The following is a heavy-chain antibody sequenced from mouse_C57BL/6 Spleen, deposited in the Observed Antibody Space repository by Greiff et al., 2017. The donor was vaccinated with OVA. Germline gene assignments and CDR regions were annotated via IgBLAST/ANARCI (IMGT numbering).Heavy chain of an antibody. CDR3: ERVPTTVVARGYFDV. D-gene: IGHD1-1*01. Sequence: QVQLQQSGAELVKPGASVKISCKASGYAFSSYWMNWVKQRPGKGLEWIGQIYPGDGDTNYNGKFKGKATLTADKSSSTAYMQLSSLTSEDSAVYFGERVPTTVVARGYFDVWGTGTTGTVSS. CDR2: IYPGDGDT. V-gene: IGHV1-80*01. CDR1: GYAFSSYW. J-gene: IGHJ1*03.